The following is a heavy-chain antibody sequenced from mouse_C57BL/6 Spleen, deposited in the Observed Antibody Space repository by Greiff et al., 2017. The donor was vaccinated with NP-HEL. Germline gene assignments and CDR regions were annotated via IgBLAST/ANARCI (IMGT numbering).Heavy chain of an antibody. V-gene: IGHV1-81*01. D-gene: IGHD2-2*01. CDR2: IYPRSGNT. CDR1: GYTFTSYG. CDR3: ARTDLLWLRQYFDV. Sequence: QVQLKESGAELARPGASVKLSCKASGYTFTSYGISWVKQRTGQGLEWIGEIYPRSGNTYYNEKFKGKATLTADKSSSTAYMELRSLTSEDSAVYFCARTDLLWLRQYFDVWGTGTTVTVSS. J-gene: IGHJ1*03.